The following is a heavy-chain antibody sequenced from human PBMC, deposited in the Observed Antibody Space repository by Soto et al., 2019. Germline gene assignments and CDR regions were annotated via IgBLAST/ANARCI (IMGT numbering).Heavy chain of an antibody. CDR2: IYYSGST. CDR1: GGSISSYY. V-gene: IGHV4-59*01. Sequence: SETLSLTCTVSGGSISSYYWSWIRQPPGKGLEWIGYIYYSGSTNYNPSLKSRVTISVDTSKNQFPLKLSSVTAADTAVYYCARDYYDSSGEGRHDPWAQGTLVTVSS. J-gene: IGHJ5*02. CDR3: ARDYYDSSGEGRHDP. D-gene: IGHD3-22*01.